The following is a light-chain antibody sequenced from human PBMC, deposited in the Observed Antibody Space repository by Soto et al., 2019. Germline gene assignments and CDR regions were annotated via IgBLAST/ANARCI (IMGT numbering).Light chain of an antibody. CDR1: QGISSY. J-gene: IGKJ1*01. Sequence: AIRMTQSPSSLSASTGDRVTITCRASQGISSYLAWYQQKPGKAPKLLIYAASTLQSGVPSRFSDSGSGTDFTLTISCLQSEDFATYYCQQYYSYPPTFGQGTKVDIK. CDR3: QQYYSYPPT. V-gene: IGKV1-8*01. CDR2: AAS.